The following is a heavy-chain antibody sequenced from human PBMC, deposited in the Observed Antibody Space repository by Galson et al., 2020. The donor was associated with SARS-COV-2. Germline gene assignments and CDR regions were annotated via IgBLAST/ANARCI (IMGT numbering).Heavy chain of an antibody. Sequence: ASVKVSCKASGYTFTGYSLHWVRQAPGQGLEWMGWINPNSGGTNYAQKFQGRVTMTGDTSISTAYMELSSLRSDDTAVYFCARSCSSTTCSQTEGMDVWGQGTTVTGSS. J-gene: IGHJ6*02. D-gene: IGHD2-2*01. CDR3: ARSCSSTTCSQTEGMDV. CDR2: INPNSGGT. CDR1: GYTFTGYS. V-gene: IGHV1-2*02.